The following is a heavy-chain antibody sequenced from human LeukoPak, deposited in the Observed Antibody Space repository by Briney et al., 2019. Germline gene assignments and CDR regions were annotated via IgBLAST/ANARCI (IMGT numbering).Heavy chain of an antibody. Sequence: GGSLRLSCAASGFTVSSSYMSWVRQAPGKGLEWVSVIYSGGRTYYADSVKGRFTISRDNSKNTLYLQMNSLRADDTAVYYCERDGGIAAATNYWGQGTLVTVSS. CDR3: ERDGGIAAATNY. CDR2: IYSGGRT. D-gene: IGHD6-13*01. CDR1: GFTVSSSY. V-gene: IGHV3-53*01. J-gene: IGHJ4*02.